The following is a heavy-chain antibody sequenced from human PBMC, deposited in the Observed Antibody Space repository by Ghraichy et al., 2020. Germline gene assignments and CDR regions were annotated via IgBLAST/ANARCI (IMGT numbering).Heavy chain of an antibody. J-gene: IGHJ5*02. CDR3: ARKEGSYYDSSGYYNFRNWFDP. CDR1: GGSISSSGYY. V-gene: IGHV4-39*01. CDR2: IYYSGST. Sequence: GSLRLSCTVSGGSISSSGYYWGWIRQPPGKGLEWIGSIYYSGSTYYNPSLKSRVTISVDTSKNQFSLKLSSVTAADTAVYYCARKEGSYYDSSGYYNFRNWFDPWGQGTLVTVSS. D-gene: IGHD3-22*01.